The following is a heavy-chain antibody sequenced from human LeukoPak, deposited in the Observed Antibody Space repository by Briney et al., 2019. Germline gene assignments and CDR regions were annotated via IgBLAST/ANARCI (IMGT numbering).Heavy chain of an antibody. CDR1: GFTFSSYA. CDR2: ISGSGGST. J-gene: IGHJ4*02. Sequence: GGSLRLSCAASGFTFSSYAMSWVRQAPGKGLEWVSAISGSGGSTYYADSVKGRFTTSRDNSKNTLYLQMNSLRAEDTAVYYCAPHPSSGYYAYWGQGTLVTVSS. D-gene: IGHD3-22*01. V-gene: IGHV3-23*01. CDR3: APHPSSGYYAY.